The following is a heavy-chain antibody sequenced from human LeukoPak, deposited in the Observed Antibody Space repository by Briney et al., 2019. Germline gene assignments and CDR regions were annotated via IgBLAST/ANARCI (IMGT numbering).Heavy chain of an antibody. Sequence: GASVKVSCKTSGYIFTDYYIHWVRQAPGQGLEWMGRINPNSGGTNYAQKFQGRVTMTRDTSISTAYMELSRLRSDDTAVYYCASLRITIFGVDYWGQGTLVTVSS. CDR1: GYIFTDYY. CDR3: ASLRITIFGVDY. V-gene: IGHV1-2*06. J-gene: IGHJ4*02. CDR2: INPNSGGT. D-gene: IGHD3-3*01.